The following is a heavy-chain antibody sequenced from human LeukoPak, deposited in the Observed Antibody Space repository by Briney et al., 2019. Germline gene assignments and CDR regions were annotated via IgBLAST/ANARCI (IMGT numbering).Heavy chain of an antibody. D-gene: IGHD3-10*01. CDR1: GYTFTSYA. V-gene: IGHV1-3*01. CDR3: ARVPRYYGSGSYYFDY. Sequence: ASVKVSCKASGYTFTSYAMHWVRQAPEQRLEWMGWINAGNGNTKYSQKFQGRVTITRDTSASTAYMELSSLRSEDTAVYYCARVPRYYGSGSYYFDYWGQGTLVTVSS. J-gene: IGHJ4*02. CDR2: INAGNGNT.